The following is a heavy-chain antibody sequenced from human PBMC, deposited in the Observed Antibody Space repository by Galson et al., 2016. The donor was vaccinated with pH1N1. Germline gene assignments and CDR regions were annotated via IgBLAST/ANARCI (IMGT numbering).Heavy chain of an antibody. V-gene: IGHV1-69*10. D-gene: IGHD3-16*01. CDR3: ARMGSIETLFDD. CDR2: IIPVLGTP. CDR1: GDNFNFFA. Sequence: SVKVSCKASGDNFNFFAISWVRQAPGQGLEWLGGIIPVLGTPTYAQRFQGRVTITADRSTTTGYLELSSLTSEDTAVYYCARMGSIETLFDDWGRGTLLSVSP. J-gene: IGHJ4*02.